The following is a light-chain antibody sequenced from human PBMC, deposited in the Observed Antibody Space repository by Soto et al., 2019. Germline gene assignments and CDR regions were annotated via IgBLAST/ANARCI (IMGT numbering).Light chain of an antibody. V-gene: IGKV3-20*01. Sequence: EIVLTQSPGTLSLSPGERATLSCRASQSVSSNYLAWYQQKPGQAPMLLIYGASSRATGIPDRFSGSGSGTDFTLTISRLEPEDFAVYYCQQYGGSPRVTFGGGTKVEI. CDR2: GAS. J-gene: IGKJ4*01. CDR1: QSVSSNY. CDR3: QQYGGSPRVT.